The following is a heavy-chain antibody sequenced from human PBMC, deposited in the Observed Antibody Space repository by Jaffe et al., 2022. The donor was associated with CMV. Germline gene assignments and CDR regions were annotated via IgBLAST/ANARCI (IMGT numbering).Heavy chain of an antibody. D-gene: IGHD6-13*01. CDR2: IKKDGSEK. V-gene: IGHV3-7*01. CDR1: GFTFSNYW. Sequence: EVQLVESGGGLVQPGGSLRLSCAASGFTFSNYWMSWVRQAPGKGLEWVANIKKDGSEKVYVDSVKGRFTISRDNARNSLYLQMNSLRAGDTAVYYCAGSWGWYFHFWGRGTLVTVSS. J-gene: IGHJ2*01. CDR3: AGSWGWYFHF.